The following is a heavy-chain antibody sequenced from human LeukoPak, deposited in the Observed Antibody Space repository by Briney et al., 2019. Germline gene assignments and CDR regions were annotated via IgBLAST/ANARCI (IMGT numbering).Heavy chain of an antibody. J-gene: IGHJ4*02. D-gene: IGHD3-22*01. Sequence: AQSLRLSCAASGFTFSSYAMSWVRQAPGKWLEWVAAISSSGGSTYYADSVKGRFTISRDNSKNTLYLQMNSLRAEDTAVYYCAKDFDWDYYDSSGYFDYWGQGTLVTVSS. CDR1: GFTFSSYA. CDR3: AKDFDWDYYDSSGYFDY. CDR2: ISSSGGST. V-gene: IGHV3-23*01.